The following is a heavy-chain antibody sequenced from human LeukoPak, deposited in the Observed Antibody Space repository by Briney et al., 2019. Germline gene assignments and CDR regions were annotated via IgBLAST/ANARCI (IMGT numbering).Heavy chain of an antibody. CDR1: GGTFSSYA. D-gene: IGHD2-15*01. CDR3: ARYCSGGSCLRTFDY. V-gene: IGHV1-18*01. J-gene: IGHJ4*02. Sequence: ASVKVSCKASGGTFSSYAISWVRQAPGQGLEWMGWISAYNGNTNYAQKLQGRVTMTTDTSTSTAYMELRSLRSDDTAVYYCARYCSGGSCLRTFDYWGQGTLVTVSS. CDR2: ISAYNGNT.